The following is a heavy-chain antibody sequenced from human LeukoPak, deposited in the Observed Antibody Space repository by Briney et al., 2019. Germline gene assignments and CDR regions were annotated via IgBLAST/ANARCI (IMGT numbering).Heavy chain of an antibody. V-gene: IGHV4-4*07. CDR3: ARDCSSSSCYAGPRLRY. CDR2: VYSSGST. J-gene: IGHJ4*02. Sequence: SETLSLTCSVSGSSISSYYWSWMRQPAGKGLEWIGRVYSSGSTIYNPSLRSRLSMPLDTSKNQFSLRLTSVTAADTAMYYCARDCSSSSCYAGPRLRYWGQGTLVTVSS. CDR1: GSSISSYY. D-gene: IGHD2-2*01.